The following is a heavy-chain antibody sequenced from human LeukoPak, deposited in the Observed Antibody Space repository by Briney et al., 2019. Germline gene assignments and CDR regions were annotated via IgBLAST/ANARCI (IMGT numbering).Heavy chain of an antibody. CDR3: ARHMATSDWGLDY. D-gene: IGHD3-16*01. J-gene: IGHJ4*02. Sequence: GESLKISCKASGYTFTSYWIAWVRQMPGKGPECIGMIYPGDSDTRYTPSFHGHVTISADKSVSTAYLQWSSLKVSDSATYYWARHMATSDWGLDYWGQGTLVTVSS. CDR2: IYPGDSDT. CDR1: GYTFTSYW. V-gene: IGHV5-51*01.